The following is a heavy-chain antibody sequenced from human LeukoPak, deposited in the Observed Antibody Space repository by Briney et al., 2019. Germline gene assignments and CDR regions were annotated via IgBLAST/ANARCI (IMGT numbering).Heavy chain of an antibody. D-gene: IGHD5-12*01. CDR1: GGSISSSSYY. J-gene: IGHJ4*02. V-gene: IGHV4-39*01. CDR3: ARHTRGYSGYFFDY. Sequence: SETLSLTCTVSGGSISSSSYYWGWIRQPPGKGLEWIGSIYYSGSTYYNPSLKSRVTISVDTSKNQFSLKLSSVTAADTAVYYCARHTRGYSGYFFDYWGQGTLVTVSS. CDR2: IYYSGST.